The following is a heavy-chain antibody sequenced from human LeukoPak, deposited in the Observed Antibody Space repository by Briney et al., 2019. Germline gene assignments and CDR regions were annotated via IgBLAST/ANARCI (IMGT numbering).Heavy chain of an antibody. CDR2: ISSSGSTI. J-gene: IGHJ4*02. CDR1: GLTFSDYY. V-gene: IGHV3-11*01. CDR3: ARDKGHSNYYFDY. Sequence: GGSLRLSCAASGLTFSDYYMSWIRQAPGKGLEWVSYISSSGSTIYYADSVKGRFTISRDNAKNSLYLQMNSLRAEDTAVYYCARDKGHSNYYFDYWGQGTLVTVSS. D-gene: IGHD4-11*01.